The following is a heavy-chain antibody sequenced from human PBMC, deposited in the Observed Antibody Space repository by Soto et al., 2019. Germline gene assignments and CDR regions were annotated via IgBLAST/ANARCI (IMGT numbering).Heavy chain of an antibody. Sequence: EVQLLDSGGGLVQPGGSLRLSCAASGFTFSNYAMTWVRQGPGKGLEWVSGISGSGGRSYYADSVKGRFTISRDNSKGRLYLQMISLRAEDTAVYYCAKAYFVWSSEQPYYFDYWGQGTLVTVSS. V-gene: IGHV3-23*01. D-gene: IGHD3-16*01. CDR1: GFTFSNYA. CDR2: ISGSGGRS. CDR3: AKAYFVWSSEQPYYFDY. J-gene: IGHJ4*02.